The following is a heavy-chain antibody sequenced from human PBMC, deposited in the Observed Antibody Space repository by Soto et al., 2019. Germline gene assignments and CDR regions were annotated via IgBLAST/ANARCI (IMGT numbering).Heavy chain of an antibody. CDR2: IKSKTDGGTT. D-gene: IGHD2-8*01. CDR1: GFTFSNAW. J-gene: IGHJ3*02. CDR3: TTEFSVMDAFDI. Sequence: GGSLRLSCAASGFTFSNAWMSWVRQAPGKGLEWVGRIKSKTDGGTTDYAAPVKGRFTISRDDSKNTLYLQMNSLKTEYTAVYYCTTEFSVMDAFDIWGQGTMVTVSS. V-gene: IGHV3-15*01.